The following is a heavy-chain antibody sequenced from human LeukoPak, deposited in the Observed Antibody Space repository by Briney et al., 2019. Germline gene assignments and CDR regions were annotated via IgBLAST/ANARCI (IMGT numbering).Heavy chain of an antibody. D-gene: IGHD3-16*02. Sequence: SETLSLTCTVSGGSISTFYWTWIRQPPGKGLEWIGSISYSGSTNYSPSLEGRVTMSVDTSKNQFSLKLRAVTAADTAVYFCARQELSYGSGSHFDYWGQGVLVTVSS. V-gene: IGHV4-59*08. CDR3: ARQELSYGSGSHFDY. CDR1: GGSISTFY. J-gene: IGHJ4*02. CDR2: ISYSGST.